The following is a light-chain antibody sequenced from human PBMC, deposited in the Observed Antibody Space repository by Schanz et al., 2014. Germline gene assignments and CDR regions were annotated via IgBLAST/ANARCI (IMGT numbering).Light chain of an antibody. CDR1: SSDIGSHNY. CDR3: SSYTSSSTPA. CDR2: DVS. Sequence: QSALTQPASVSGSPGQSITISCTGTSSDIGSHNYVSWYQQHPGKAPKLMIYDVSDRPSGVSNRFSGSKSGNTAYLTISGLQAEDEADYYCSSYTSSSTPAFGGGTKVTVL. J-gene: IGLJ2*01. V-gene: IGLV2-14*03.